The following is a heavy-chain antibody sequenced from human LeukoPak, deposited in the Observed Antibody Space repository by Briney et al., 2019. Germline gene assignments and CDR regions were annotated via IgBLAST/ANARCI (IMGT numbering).Heavy chain of an antibody. V-gene: IGHV4-59*08. J-gene: IGHJ4*02. CDR2: INYSGST. D-gene: IGHD4-17*01. CDR3: ARTYRTTVTHYYFDH. Sequence: SETLSLTCTASGDSISVYYWSWIRQPPGKGLEWIGFINYSGSTTYNPSLKSRVTISVDTSKNLFSLEVTSVTAADTAVYYCARTYRTTVTHYYFDHWGQGALVTVSS. CDR1: GDSISVYY.